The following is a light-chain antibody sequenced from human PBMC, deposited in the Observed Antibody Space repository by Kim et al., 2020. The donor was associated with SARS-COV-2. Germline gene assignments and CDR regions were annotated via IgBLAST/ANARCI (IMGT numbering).Light chain of an antibody. CDR1: RSNIGSNY. CDR3: AAWDDSLSVHYV. CDR2: ENY. V-gene: IGLV1-47*01. Sequence: RVTISCSGSRSNIGSNYVYWYQQLQGAAPKLLIYENYQRPSGVPDRFSGSKSGTSASLAISGLRSEDEADYYCAAWDDSLSVHYVFGTGTKVTVL. J-gene: IGLJ1*01.